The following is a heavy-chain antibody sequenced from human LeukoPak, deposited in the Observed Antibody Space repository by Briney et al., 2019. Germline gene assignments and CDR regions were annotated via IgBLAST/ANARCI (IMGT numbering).Heavy chain of an antibody. CDR3: AKDFRSGSPSYGMDV. V-gene: IGHV3-30*18. Sequence: GGSLRLSCAASGFTFSSYGMHWVRQAPGKGLEWVAVISYDGSNKYYADSVKGRFTISRDNSKYTLYLQMNSLRAEDTAVYYCAKDFRSGSPSYGMDVWGQGTTVTVSS. CDR2: ISYDGSNK. D-gene: IGHD3-10*01. J-gene: IGHJ6*02. CDR1: GFTFSSYG.